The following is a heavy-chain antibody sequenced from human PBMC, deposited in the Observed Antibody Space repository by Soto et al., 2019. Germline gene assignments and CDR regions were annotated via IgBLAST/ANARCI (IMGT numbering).Heavy chain of an antibody. Sequence: GASVKVSCKASGYSLTRYGIGWARQAPGQGLEWMGWINVYNGNTNYAQNLQGRLTLTTDTSTTTAYMELRSLRSNDTAIYYCAMVDVYVTPSPQDVWGQGTTVTVSS. V-gene: IGHV1-18*01. CDR1: GYSLTRYG. D-gene: IGHD3-16*01. CDR2: INVYNGNT. J-gene: IGHJ6*02. CDR3: AMVDVYVTPSPQDV.